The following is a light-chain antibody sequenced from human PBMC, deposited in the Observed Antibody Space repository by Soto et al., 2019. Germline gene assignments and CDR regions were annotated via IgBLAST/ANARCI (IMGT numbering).Light chain of an antibody. CDR1: SSDVGGYNY. V-gene: IGLV2-14*01. Sequence: QSVLTQPPSASGSPGQSVAISCTGTSSDVGGYNYVSWYQQHPGKAPKLMIYEVNKRPSGVSSRFSGSKSGNTATLTISGLQGEDEADYYCSSYTSSITYVFGTGTKLTVL. CDR3: SSYTSSITYV. CDR2: EVN. J-gene: IGLJ1*01.